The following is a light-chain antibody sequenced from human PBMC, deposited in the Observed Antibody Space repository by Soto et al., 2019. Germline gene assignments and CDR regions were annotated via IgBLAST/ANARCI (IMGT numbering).Light chain of an antibody. CDR2: EVN. V-gene: IGLV2-14*01. J-gene: IGLJ2*01. CDR3: SAYTTSSTWV. Sequence: QSVLTQPASVSGSPGQSITISCAGTSSDVGNYNYVSWYQQLPGKAPRLMISEVNYRPSGVSNRFSGSKSGNTASLTISGLKAEDEADYYCSAYTTSSTWVFGGGTKLTVL. CDR1: SSDVGNYNY.